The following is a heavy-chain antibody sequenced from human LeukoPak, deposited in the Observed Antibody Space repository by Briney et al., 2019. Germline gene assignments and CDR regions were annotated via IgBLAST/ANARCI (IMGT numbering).Heavy chain of an antibody. CDR2: IKQDESEK. Sequence: PGGSLRLSCAASGFSLSNCWMSWVRQALGKGLEWVANIKQDESEKLYVDSVKGRFTISRDNAENSVYLQMNSLRDEDTAVYYCARGRFNYGWGMDVWGQGTTVTVSS. CDR1: GFSLSNCW. V-gene: IGHV3-7*01. J-gene: IGHJ6*02. D-gene: IGHD5-18*01. CDR3: ARGRFNYGWGMDV.